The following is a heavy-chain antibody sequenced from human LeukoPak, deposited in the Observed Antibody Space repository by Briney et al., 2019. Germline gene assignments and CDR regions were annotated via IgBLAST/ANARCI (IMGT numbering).Heavy chain of an antibody. D-gene: IGHD4-17*01. CDR3: ARGGYGDYLFDY. Sequence: SETLSLTCTVSGGSISSYYWSWIRQPAGKGLEWIGRIYTSGSTNYDPSLKSRVTMSVDTSKKQYSLKLSSVTAADTAVYSCARGGYGDYLFDYWGQGTLVTVSS. V-gene: IGHV4-4*07. CDR1: GGSISSYY. J-gene: IGHJ4*02. CDR2: IYTSGST.